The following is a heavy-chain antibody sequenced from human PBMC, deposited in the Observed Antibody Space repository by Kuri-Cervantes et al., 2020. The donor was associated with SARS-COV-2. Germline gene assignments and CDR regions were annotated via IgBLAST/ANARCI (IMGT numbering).Heavy chain of an antibody. CDR1: GFTFSSYA. CDR2: ISYDGSNK. V-gene: IGHV3-30-3*01. CDR3: TTDLHSVTNILDY. J-gene: IGHJ4*02. Sequence: LSLTCAASGFTFSSYAMHWVRQAPGKGLEWVAVISYDGSNKYYADSVKGRFTISRDNSKNTLYLQMNSLKTEDTAVYYCTTDLHSVTNILDYWGQGTLVTVSS. D-gene: IGHD4-17*01.